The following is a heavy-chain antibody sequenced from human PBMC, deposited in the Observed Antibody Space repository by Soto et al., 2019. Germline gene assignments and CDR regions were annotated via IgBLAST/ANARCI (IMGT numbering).Heavy chain of an antibody. CDR3: ARDGATYHFDTSGARWFDP. J-gene: IGHJ5*02. CDR2: IRYDGSND. CDR1: GFTFSSYG. V-gene: IGHV3-33*01. Sequence: QVQLVESGGGVVQPGRSLRLSCAASGFTFSSYGMHWVRQAPGKGLEWVAVIRYDGSNDYYADSVKGRFTISRDNSKNTPYLQMNSLRAEDTAVYYCARDGATYHFDTSGARWFDPWGQGTLVTVSS. D-gene: IGHD3-22*01.